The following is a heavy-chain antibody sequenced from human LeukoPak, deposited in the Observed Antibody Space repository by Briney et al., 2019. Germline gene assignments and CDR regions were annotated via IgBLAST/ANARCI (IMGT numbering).Heavy chain of an antibody. Sequence: SETLSLTCTVSGGSITTYFWSWIRQPPGKGLECIGYIYYTGNTNYSPSLRNRVTISVDTSKNQFSLKLNSVTAADTALNVCAGARGGAYGFAFDSWGQGTLVTVSS. J-gene: IGHJ4*02. CDR1: GGSITTYF. CDR2: IYYTGNT. D-gene: IGHD3-10*01. V-gene: IGHV4-59*01. CDR3: AGARGGAYGFAFDS.